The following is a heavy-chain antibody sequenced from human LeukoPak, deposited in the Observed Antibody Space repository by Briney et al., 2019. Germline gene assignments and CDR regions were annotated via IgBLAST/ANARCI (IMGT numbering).Heavy chain of an antibody. Sequence: WASVKVSCKGSGYTFTGDYMHWVRQAPGQGLEWMGWINPNSGGTNYAQKFQGRVTMTRDTSISTAYMELSRLRSDDTAVYYCARAAVTWIAVAGVDYWGQGTLVTVSS. CDR3: ARAAVTWIAVAGVDY. D-gene: IGHD6-19*01. CDR2: INPNSGGT. CDR1: GYTFTGDY. V-gene: IGHV1-2*02. J-gene: IGHJ4*02.